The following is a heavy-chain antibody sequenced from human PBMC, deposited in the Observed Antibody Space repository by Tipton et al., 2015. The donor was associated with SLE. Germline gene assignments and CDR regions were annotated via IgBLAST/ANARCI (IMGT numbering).Heavy chain of an antibody. V-gene: IGHV5-51*01. D-gene: IGHD2-15*01. CDR2: IYPADSDT. J-gene: IGHJ3*02. CDR3: ARTLGYCTGGSCPDAFDM. CDR1: GYNFMTYW. Sequence: QLVQSGAEVKKPGESLKISCKASGYNFMTYWIGWVRQMPGKGLEWMGVIYPADSDTRYSPSFQGQVTISADKSITTAYRQWSSLKASDTAMYYCARTLGYCTGGSCPDAFDMWGQGTMVTVSS.